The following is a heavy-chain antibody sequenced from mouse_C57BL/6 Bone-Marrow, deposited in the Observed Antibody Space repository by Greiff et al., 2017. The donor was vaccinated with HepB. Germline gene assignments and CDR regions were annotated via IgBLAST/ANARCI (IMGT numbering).Heavy chain of an antibody. CDR1: GYTFTSYW. D-gene: IGHD1-1*01. CDR2: IYPSDSET. CDR3: ARWNYYGSSYEGDY. V-gene: IGHV1-61*01. Sequence: VQLQQSGAELVRPGSSVKLSCKASGYTFTSYWLDWVKQRPGQGLEWIGNIYPSDSETHYNQKFKDKATLTVDKSSSTAYMQLSSLTSEDSAVYYCARWNYYGSSYEGDYWGQGTSVTVSS. J-gene: IGHJ4*01.